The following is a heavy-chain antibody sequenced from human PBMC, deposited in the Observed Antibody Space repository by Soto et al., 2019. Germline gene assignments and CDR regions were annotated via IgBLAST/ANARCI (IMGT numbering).Heavy chain of an antibody. CDR1: GLSVRTSEVG. CDR3: AHRRVNYAMDV. J-gene: IGHJ6*02. Sequence: QITLKESGPTLVKPTQTLTLTCTFSGLSVRTSEVGVGWIRQPPGKALEWLAHIYWDDDKRYSPSLKNRLTNHNETAKNQVALTKTHKNPVDTGTDFCAHRRVNYAMDVWGQGITVTVSS. V-gene: IGHV2-5*02. D-gene: IGHD3-22*01. CDR2: IYWDDDK.